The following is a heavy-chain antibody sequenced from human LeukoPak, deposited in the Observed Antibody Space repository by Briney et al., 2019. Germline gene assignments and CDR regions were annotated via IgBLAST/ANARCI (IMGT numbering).Heavy chain of an antibody. V-gene: IGHV1-8*03. J-gene: IGHJ3*02. Sequence: GASVKVSCKASGYTFTSYDINWVRQATGQGLEWMGWMNPNSGNTGYAQKFQGRVTITRNTSISTAYMELSSLRSEDTAVYYCARGLPDSYYDFWSGYHDAFDIWGQGTMVTVSS. D-gene: IGHD3-3*01. CDR1: GYTFTSYD. CDR2: MNPNSGNT. CDR3: ARGLPDSYYDFWSGYHDAFDI.